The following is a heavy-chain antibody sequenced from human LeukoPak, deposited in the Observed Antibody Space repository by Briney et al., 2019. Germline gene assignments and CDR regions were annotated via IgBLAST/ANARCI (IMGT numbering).Heavy chain of an antibody. Sequence: GGSLRLSCAASGFTFSSYWMNWVRQAPGKGLEWVANIKQDGSEKYYVDSVKGRFTISRDNAKNSLYLQMNSLRAEDTAVYYCARAELWNYYYMDVWGKGTTVTVSS. CDR1: GFTFSSYW. V-gene: IGHV3-7*01. J-gene: IGHJ6*03. CDR3: ARAELWNYYYMDV. CDR2: IKQDGSEK. D-gene: IGHD3-10*01.